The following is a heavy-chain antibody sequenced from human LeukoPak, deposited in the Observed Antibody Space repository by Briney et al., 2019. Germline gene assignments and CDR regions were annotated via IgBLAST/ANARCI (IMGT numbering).Heavy chain of an antibody. CDR3: TTSSGWYILEDY. V-gene: IGHV3-15*01. Sequence: PGGSLRLSCAASGFTFSNAWMSWVRQAPGKGLEWVGRIKSKNDGGTTDYAAPVKGRFTISRDDSKNTLYLQMNSLKTEDTAVYYCTTSSGWYILEDYWGQGTLVTVSS. J-gene: IGHJ4*02. CDR2: IKSKNDGGTT. CDR1: GFTFSNAW. D-gene: IGHD6-19*01.